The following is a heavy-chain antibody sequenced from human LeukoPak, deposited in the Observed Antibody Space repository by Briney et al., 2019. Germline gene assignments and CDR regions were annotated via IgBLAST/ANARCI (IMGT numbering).Heavy chain of an antibody. Sequence: GGSLSLSCAVSGLNFPRVWTNWVPRAPGKGLEWVGRINSRPRGETTSSPAPVKSTFAISRHESGDPMCRPMSTLQTEDTAVYCCCTWDSGDWGQGILVTVSS. CDR2: INSRPRGETT. J-gene: IGHJ4*02. D-gene: IGHD2-8*01. CDR1: GLNFPRVW. V-gene: IGHV3-15*01. CDR3: CTWDSGD.